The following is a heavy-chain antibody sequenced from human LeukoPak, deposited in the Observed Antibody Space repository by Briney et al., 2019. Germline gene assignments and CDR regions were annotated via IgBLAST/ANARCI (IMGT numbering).Heavy chain of an antibody. J-gene: IGHJ4*02. CDR3: ARASHYDSSGLYFDY. CDR2: IYSSGST. V-gene: IGHV4-31*03. CDR1: GGSIRGGGYY. D-gene: IGHD3-22*01. Sequence: SETLSLTCTVSGGSIRGGGYYWSWIRQHPGMGLEWIGYIYSSGSTSYKPSLKSRVTISLDTSENQFSLKLTSVTAADTAVYYCARASHYDSSGLYFDYWGQGTLVTVSS.